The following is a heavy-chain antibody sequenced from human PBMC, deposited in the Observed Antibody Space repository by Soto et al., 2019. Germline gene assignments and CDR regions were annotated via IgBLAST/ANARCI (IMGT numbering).Heavy chain of an antibody. Sequence: QVQLVESGGGVVQPGRSLRLSCAASGFTFSSYAMHWVRQAPGKGLEWVAVISSDGSSKYYTDSVKGRFTISRDNSKNTLYLQMNSLRAEDTAVYYCARTFYDYGDYYFDYWGQGTLVTVSS. V-gene: IGHV3-30-3*01. D-gene: IGHD4-17*01. CDR1: GFTFSSYA. CDR2: ISSDGSSK. J-gene: IGHJ4*02. CDR3: ARTFYDYGDYYFDY.